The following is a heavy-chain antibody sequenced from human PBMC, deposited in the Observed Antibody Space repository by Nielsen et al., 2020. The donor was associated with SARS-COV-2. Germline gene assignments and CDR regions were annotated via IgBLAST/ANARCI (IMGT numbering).Heavy chain of an antibody. J-gene: IGHJ5*02. CDR1: GFTFSDYY. Sequence: GESLKISCAASGFTFSDYYMSWIRQAPGKGLEWVSYISSSSSYTNYADSVKGRFTISRDNAKNSLYLQMNSLRAEDTAVYYCARLTMVRGSWFDPWGQGTLVTVSS. V-gene: IGHV3-11*03. CDR3: ARLTMVRGSWFDP. D-gene: IGHD3-10*01. CDR2: ISSSSSYT.